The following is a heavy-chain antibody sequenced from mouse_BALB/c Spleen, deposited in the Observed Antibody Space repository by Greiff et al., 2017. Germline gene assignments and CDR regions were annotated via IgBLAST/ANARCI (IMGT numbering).Heavy chain of an antibody. D-gene: IGHD2-1*01. CDR3: ARSGGNYDSYYYAMDY. CDR1: GFTFSSFG. V-gene: IGHV5-17*02. Sequence: EVQRVESGGGLVQPGGSRKLSCAASGFTFSSFGMHWVRQAPEKGLEWVAYISSGSSTIYYADTVKGRFTISRDNPKNTLFLQMTSLRSEDTAMYYCARSGGNYDSYYYAMDYWGQGTSVTVSS. CDR2: ISSGSSTI. J-gene: IGHJ4*01.